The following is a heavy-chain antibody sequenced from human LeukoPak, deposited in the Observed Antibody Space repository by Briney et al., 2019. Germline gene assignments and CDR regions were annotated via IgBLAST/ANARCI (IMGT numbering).Heavy chain of an antibody. J-gene: IGHJ4*02. V-gene: IGHV1-24*01. CDR1: GYTFTRYY. Sequence: ASVKVSCKASGYTFTRYYMHCVRQAPGKGLEWMGGFDPEDGETIYAQKFQGRVTMTEDTSTDTAYMELSSLRSEDTAVYYCATDSGDSSSWYYDYWGQGTLVTVSS. D-gene: IGHD6-13*01. CDR3: ATDSGDSSSWYYDY. CDR2: FDPEDGET.